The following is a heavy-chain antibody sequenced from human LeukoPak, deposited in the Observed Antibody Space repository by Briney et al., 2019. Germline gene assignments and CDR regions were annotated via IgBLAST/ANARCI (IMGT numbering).Heavy chain of an antibody. CDR2: INWNGGST. Sequence: PGGSLRLSCAASGFTFDDYGMSWVRQAPGKGLEWVSGINWNGGSTGYADSVKGRFTISRDNAKNSLYLQMNSLRAEDTALYYCARETLAYDSSGYNDYWGQGTLVTVSS. V-gene: IGHV3-20*04. CDR3: ARETLAYDSSGYNDY. J-gene: IGHJ4*02. CDR1: GFTFDDYG. D-gene: IGHD3-22*01.